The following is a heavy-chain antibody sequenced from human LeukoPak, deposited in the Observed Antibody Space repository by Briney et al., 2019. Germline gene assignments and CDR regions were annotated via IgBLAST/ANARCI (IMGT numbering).Heavy chain of an antibody. Sequence: SETLSLTCTVSGGSISSSSYYWGWIRQPPGKGLEWIGSIYYSGSTYYNPSLKSRVTISVDTSKNQFSLKLSSVTAADTAVYYCARGGYYYVWGQGTLVTVSS. J-gene: IGHJ4*02. CDR3: ARGGYYYV. CDR2: IYYSGST. CDR1: GGSISSSSYY. V-gene: IGHV4-39*07. D-gene: IGHD3-22*01.